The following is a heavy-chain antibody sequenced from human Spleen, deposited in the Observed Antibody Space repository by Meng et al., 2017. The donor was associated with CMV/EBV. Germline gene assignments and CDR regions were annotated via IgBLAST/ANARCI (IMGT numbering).Heavy chain of an antibody. Sequence: GESLKISCAASGFTFSSYAMHWVRQAPGKGLEWVAVISYDGSNKYYADSVKGRFTISRDNSKNTLYLQRNSLRAEDTAVYYCARPWLHYGMDVWGQGTTVTVSS. J-gene: IGHJ6*02. D-gene: IGHD3-22*01. CDR3: ARPWLHYGMDV. V-gene: IGHV3-30*04. CDR1: GFTFSSYA. CDR2: ISYDGSNK.